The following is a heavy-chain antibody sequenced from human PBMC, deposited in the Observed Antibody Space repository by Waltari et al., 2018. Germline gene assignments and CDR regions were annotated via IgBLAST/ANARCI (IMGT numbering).Heavy chain of an antibody. J-gene: IGHJ4*02. D-gene: IGHD3-3*01. V-gene: IGHV3-30*01. CDR3: ARGGYYDFWSGYYSPGSGFDY. CDR1: GFTFSSYA. Sequence: QVQLMESGGGVVQPGRSLRLSCAASGFTFSSYAMHWVRQAPGKGLEWVAVISYDGSNKNYADSVKGRFTISRDNSKNTLYLQMNSLRAEYTAVYYCARGGYYDFWSGYYSPGSGFDYWGQGTLVTVSS. CDR2: ISYDGSNK.